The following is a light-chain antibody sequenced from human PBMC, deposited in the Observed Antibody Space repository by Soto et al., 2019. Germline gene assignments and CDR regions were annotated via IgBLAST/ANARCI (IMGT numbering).Light chain of an antibody. J-gene: IGKJ5*01. CDR2: GAS. Sequence: EIVLTQSPGTLSFSPGERATLSCRGSQSVDSTYLAWYQQKPDQSPRLLLYGASNRATGIPDRFSGSGSGTDFTLTITRLEPEDFAVFYCQQYGTSEIIFGQGTRLEIK. V-gene: IGKV3-20*01. CDR3: QQYGTSEII. CDR1: QSVDSTY.